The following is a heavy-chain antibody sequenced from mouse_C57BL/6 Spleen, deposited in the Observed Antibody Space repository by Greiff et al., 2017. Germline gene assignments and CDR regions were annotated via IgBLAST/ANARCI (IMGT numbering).Heavy chain of an antibody. CDR1: GYTFTDYN. V-gene: IGHV1-18*01. CDR2: INPNNGGT. J-gene: IGHJ4*01. D-gene: IGHD2-2*01. Sequence: VQLQQSGPELVKPGASVKIPCKASGYTFTDYNMDWVKQSHGKSLEWIGDINPNNGGTIYNQKFKGKATLTVEKSSSTAYMELRILTSEDTAVYYCARSLWLRRDYYAMDYWGQGTSVTVSS. CDR3: ARSLWLRRDYYAMDY.